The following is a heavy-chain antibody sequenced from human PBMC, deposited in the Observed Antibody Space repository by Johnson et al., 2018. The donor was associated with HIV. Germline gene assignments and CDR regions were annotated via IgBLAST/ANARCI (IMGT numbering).Heavy chain of an antibody. D-gene: IGHD3-22*01. J-gene: IGHJ3*02. CDR2: INWNGDST. Sequence: VQLVESGGGEVRPGGSLRLSCAASGFSFDDYGMSWVRQAAGKGLEWVSGINWNGDSTGYADSVKGRFTISRDNAKNSLYLQMNSLRAEDTALYYCARTITMIVVDIKSNNDALDIWGQGTMVTVSS. CDR1: GFSFDDYG. V-gene: IGHV3-20*04. CDR3: ARTITMIVVDIKSNNDALDI.